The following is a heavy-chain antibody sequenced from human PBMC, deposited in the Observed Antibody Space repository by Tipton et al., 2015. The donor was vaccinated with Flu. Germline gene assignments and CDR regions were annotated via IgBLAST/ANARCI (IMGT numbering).Heavy chain of an antibody. V-gene: IGHV3-48*04. CDR2: ISSSSSTI. Sequence: GSLRLSCTVSGGSISSYSMNWVRQAPGKGLEWVSYISSSSSTIYYADSVKGRFTISRDNAKNSLYLQMNSLRAEDTAVYYCARGSVETLGYCSSTSCYYYYMDVWGKGTTVTVSS. CDR1: GGSISSYS. D-gene: IGHD2-2*03. CDR3: ARGSVETLGYCSSTSCYYYYMDV. J-gene: IGHJ6*03.